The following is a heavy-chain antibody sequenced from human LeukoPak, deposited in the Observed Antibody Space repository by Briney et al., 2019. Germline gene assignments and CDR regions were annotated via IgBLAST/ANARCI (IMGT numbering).Heavy chain of an antibody. D-gene: IGHD6-13*01. CDR3: ARLGDSSSSWPYFDY. Sequence: SETLSLTCTVSGGSISSYYWSWIRQPPGKGLEWIGYIYYSGSTNYNPSLKSRVTISVDTSKDQFSLKLSSVTAADTAVYYCARLGDSSSSWPYFDYWGQGTLVTVSS. CDR2: IYYSGST. V-gene: IGHV4-59*08. CDR1: GGSISSYY. J-gene: IGHJ4*02.